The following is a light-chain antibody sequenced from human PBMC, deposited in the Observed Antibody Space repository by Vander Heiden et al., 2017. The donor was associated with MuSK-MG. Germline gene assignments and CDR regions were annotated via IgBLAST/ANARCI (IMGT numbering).Light chain of an antibody. CDR3: QECYSTPPT. CDR2: AAS. J-gene: IGKJ4*01. CDR1: QSISSY. Sequence: DIQMTQSPSSLSASVGDRVTITCRASQSISSYLNWYQQKPGKAPKLLIYAASSLQSGVPSRFSGSGSGTDFTLTISSLQPEDFATYYCQECYSTPPTFGGGTKVEIK. V-gene: IGKV1-39*01.